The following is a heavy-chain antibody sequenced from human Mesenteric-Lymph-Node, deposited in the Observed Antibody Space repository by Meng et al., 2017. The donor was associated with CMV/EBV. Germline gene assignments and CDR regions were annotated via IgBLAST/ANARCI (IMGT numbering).Heavy chain of an antibody. D-gene: IGHD3-3*01. V-gene: IGHV3-21*01. Sequence: GGSLRLSCAASGFTFSSYSMNWVRQAPGKGLERVSSISSSSSYIYYADSVKGRFTISRDNAKNSLYLQMNSLRAEDTAVYYCARDPHYDFWSGYPYNWFDPWGQGTLVTVSS. CDR2: ISSSSSYI. CDR3: ARDPHYDFWSGYPYNWFDP. CDR1: GFTFSSYS. J-gene: IGHJ5*02.